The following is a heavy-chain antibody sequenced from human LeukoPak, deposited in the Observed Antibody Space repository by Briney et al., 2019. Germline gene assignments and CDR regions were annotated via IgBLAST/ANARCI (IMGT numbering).Heavy chain of an antibody. V-gene: IGHV1-18*01. CDR3: ARGPWELPRFDY. D-gene: IGHD1-26*01. CDR1: GYTFTSYG. CDR2: ISAYNGNT. J-gene: IGHJ4*02. Sequence: ASVTVSCKASGYTFTSYGISWVRQAPGQGREWMGWISAYNGNTNYAQKLQGRVTMTTDTSTSTAYMELRSLRSDDTAVYYCARGPWELPRFDYWGQGTLVTVSS.